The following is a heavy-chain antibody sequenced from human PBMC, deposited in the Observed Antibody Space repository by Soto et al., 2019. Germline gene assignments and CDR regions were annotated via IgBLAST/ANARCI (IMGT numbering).Heavy chain of an antibody. CDR1: GGTFSSYA. CDR2: IIPIFGTA. V-gene: IGHV1-69*01. CDR3: ARGSNYDFWSGYGMDV. J-gene: IGHJ6*02. Sequence: QVQLVQSGAEVKKPGSSVKVSCKASGGTFSSYAISWVRQAPGQGLEWMGGIIPIFGTANYAQKFQGRVTITAEESTSTDYMELSSLRSEDTAVYYCARGSNYDFWSGYGMDVWGQGTTVTVSS. D-gene: IGHD3-3*01.